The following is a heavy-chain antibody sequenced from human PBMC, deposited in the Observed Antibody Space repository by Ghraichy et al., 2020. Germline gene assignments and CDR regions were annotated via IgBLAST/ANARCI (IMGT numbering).Heavy chain of an antibody. CDR3: ARVVLMVYAD. Sequence: SETLSPTCTVSGGSISSSSYYWGWIRQPPGKGLEWIGSIYYSGSTYYNPSLKSRVTISVDTSKNQFSLKLSSVTAADTAVYYCARVVLMVYADWGQGTLVTVSS. V-gene: IGHV4-39*07. CDR2: IYYSGST. CDR1: GGSISSSSYY. D-gene: IGHD2-8*01. J-gene: IGHJ4*02.